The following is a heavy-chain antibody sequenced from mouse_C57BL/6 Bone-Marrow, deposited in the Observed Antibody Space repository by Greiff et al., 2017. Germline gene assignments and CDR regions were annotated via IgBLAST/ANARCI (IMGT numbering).Heavy chain of an antibody. V-gene: IGHV1-50*01. Sequence: QVQLQQSGAELVKPGASVKLSCKASGYTFTSYWMQWVKQRPGQGLEWIGEIDPSDSYTNYNKKFKGKATLNVDTSSSTDYMQLSSLASEDSAGDYGARGGFAYWGQGTLVTVSA. J-gene: IGHJ3*01. CDR1: GYTFTSYW. CDR3: ARGGFAY. CDR2: IDPSDSYT.